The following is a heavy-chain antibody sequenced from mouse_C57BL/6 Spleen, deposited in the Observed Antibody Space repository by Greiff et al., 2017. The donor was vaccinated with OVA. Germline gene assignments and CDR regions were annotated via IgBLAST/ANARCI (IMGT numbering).Heavy chain of an antibody. V-gene: IGHV1-20*01. CDR3: ARLKAYGSSWDY. J-gene: IGHJ2*01. Sequence: DVKLQESGPELVKPGDSVKISCKASGYSFTGYFMNWVMQSHGKSLEWIGRINPYNGDTFYNQKFKGKATLTVDKSSSTAHMELRSLTSEDSAVYYCARLKAYGSSWDYWGQGTTLTVSS. D-gene: IGHD1-1*01. CDR1: GYSFTGYF. CDR2: INPYNGDT.